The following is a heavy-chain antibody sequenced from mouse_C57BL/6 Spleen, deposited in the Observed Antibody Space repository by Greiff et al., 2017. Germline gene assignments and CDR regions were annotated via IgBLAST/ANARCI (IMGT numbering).Heavy chain of an antibody. CDR1: GYAFSSSW. Sequence: VQLQESGPELVKPGASVKISCKASGYAFSSSWMNWVKQRPGKGLEWIGRIYPGDGDTNYNGKFKGKATLTADKSSSTAYMQLSSLTYEDSAVYFCANLLYNAYWGQGTLVTVSA. V-gene: IGHV1-82*01. J-gene: IGHJ3*01. D-gene: IGHD2-12*01. CDR3: ANLLYNAY. CDR2: IYPGDGDT.